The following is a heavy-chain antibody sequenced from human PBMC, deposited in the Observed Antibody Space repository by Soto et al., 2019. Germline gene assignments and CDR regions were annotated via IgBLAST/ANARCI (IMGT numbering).Heavy chain of an antibody. V-gene: IGHV3-23*01. CDR1: GFTFSSYA. Sequence: GGSLRLSCAASGFTFSSYAMSWVRQAPGKGLEWVSAISGSGGSTYYADSVKGRFTISRDNSKNTLYLQMNSLRAEDTAVYYCAKGRGYFDLLGSAFDTWGQRTMVTVSS. CDR2: ISGSGGST. CDR3: AKGRGYFDLLGSAFDT. J-gene: IGHJ3*02. D-gene: IGHD3-9*01.